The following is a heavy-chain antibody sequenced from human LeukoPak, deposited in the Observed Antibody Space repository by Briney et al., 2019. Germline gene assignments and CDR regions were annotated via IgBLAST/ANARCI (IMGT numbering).Heavy chain of an antibody. CDR1: GYTFTSYG. CDR3: ARDNVQLSHFDY. V-gene: IGHV1-18*01. D-gene: IGHD2-2*01. CDR2: ISAYNGNT. Sequence: ASVKVSCKASGYTFTSYGIIWVRQAPGQGLEWMGWISAYNGNTNYAQKLQGRVTMTTDTSTSTAYMELRSLRSDDTAVYYCARDNVQLSHFDYWGQRTLVTVSS. J-gene: IGHJ4*02.